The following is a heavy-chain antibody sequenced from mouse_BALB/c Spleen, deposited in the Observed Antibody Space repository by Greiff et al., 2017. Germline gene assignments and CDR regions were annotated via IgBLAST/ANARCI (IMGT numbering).Heavy chain of an antibody. CDR1: GYSITSGYY. CDR3: AREDYYRYDGDY. D-gene: IGHD2-14*01. CDR2: ISYDGSN. J-gene: IGHJ2*01. V-gene: IGHV3-6*02. Sequence: EVKLMESGPGLVKPSQSLSLTCSVTGYSITSGYYWNWIRQFPGNKLEWMGYISYDGSNNYNPSLKNRISITRDTSKNQFFLKLNSVTTEDTATYYCAREDYYRYDGDYWGQGTTLTVSS.